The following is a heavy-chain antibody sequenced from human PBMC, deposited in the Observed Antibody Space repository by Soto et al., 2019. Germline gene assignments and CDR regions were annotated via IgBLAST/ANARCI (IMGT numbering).Heavy chain of an antibody. CDR1: GYTLTELS. CDR3: AGYYDSSGYYPLDY. V-gene: IGHV1-24*01. D-gene: IGHD3-22*01. Sequence: ASVKVSCKVSGYTLTELSMRWVRQAPGKGLEWMGGFDPEDGETIYAQKFQGRVTMTEDTSTDTAYMELSSLRSEDTAVYYCAGYYDSSGYYPLDYWGQGTLVTVSS. J-gene: IGHJ4*02. CDR2: FDPEDGET.